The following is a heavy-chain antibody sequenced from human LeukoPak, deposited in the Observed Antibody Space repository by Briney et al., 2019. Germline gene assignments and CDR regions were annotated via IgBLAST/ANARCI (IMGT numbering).Heavy chain of an antibody. CDR3: ARGYGYQNFDY. CDR1: GGSLSNYY. Sequence: SETLSLTCTVSGGSLSNYYWSWIRQPAGKGLEWIGRIYTSGTTNYNPSLKSRVTMSVDTSKNQFSLNLNSVTAADTAVYYCARGYGYQNFDYWGQGTLVTVSS. CDR2: IYTSGTT. J-gene: IGHJ4*02. D-gene: IGHD5-24*01. V-gene: IGHV4-4*07.